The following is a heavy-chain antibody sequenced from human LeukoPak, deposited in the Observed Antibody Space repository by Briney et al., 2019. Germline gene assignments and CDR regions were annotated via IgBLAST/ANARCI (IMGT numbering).Heavy chain of an antibody. D-gene: IGHD6-13*01. V-gene: IGHV4-59*01. Sequence: PSETLSLTCAVYGGSFSEYYWSWIRQPPGKGLEWIGYIYYSGSTNYNPSLKSRVTISVDTSKNQFSLKLSSVTAADTAVYYCARAPYSLDAFDIWGQGTMVTVSS. J-gene: IGHJ3*02. CDR3: ARAPYSLDAFDI. CDR2: IYYSGST. CDR1: GGSFSEYY.